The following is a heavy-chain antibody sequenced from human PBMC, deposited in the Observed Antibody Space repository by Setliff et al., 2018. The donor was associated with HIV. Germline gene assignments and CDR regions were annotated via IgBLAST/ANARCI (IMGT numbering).Heavy chain of an antibody. Sequence: VASVKVSCKTSGYTFDGHYLHWVRQAPGQGLEWMGRISPNNFNTQYAKNFQGRVTMTWDTSTSTGYMEVYRLRSDDTAVYLCARSCRSSGYCHFDYWGQGTLVTVSS. CDR2: ISPNNFNT. CDR3: ARSCRSSGYCHFDY. CDR1: GYTFDGHY. D-gene: IGHD3-22*01. V-gene: IGHV1-2*06. J-gene: IGHJ4*02.